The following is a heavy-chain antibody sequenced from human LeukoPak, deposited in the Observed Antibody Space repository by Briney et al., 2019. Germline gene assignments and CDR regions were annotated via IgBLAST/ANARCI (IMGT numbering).Heavy chain of an antibody. CDR1: GFPFIEYS. Sequence: GGSLRLSCTAAGFPFIEYSMNWVRQAPGKGLEWISYIGIDSGNTKYADSVRGRFTISADKAKNSLYLQMNSLRVEDTAVYYCARDHNYAFDNWGQGTLVSVAS. V-gene: IGHV3-48*01. CDR3: ARDHNYAFDN. CDR2: IGIDSGNT. J-gene: IGHJ4*02. D-gene: IGHD1-1*01.